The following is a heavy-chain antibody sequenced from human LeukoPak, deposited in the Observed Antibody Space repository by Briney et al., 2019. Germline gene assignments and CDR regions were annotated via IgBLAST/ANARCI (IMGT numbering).Heavy chain of an antibody. CDR3: ARDGEQWLVDLFDY. J-gene: IGHJ4*02. CDR2: IKQDGSEK. D-gene: IGHD6-19*01. CDR1: GFTFSSYW. Sequence: GGSLRLSCAASGFTFSSYWMSWVRQAPGKGLEWVANIKQDGSEKFYVDSVKGRFTIPRDNAKNSLYLQMNSLRAEDTAVYYCARDGEQWLVDLFDYWGQGTLVTVSS. V-gene: IGHV3-7*01.